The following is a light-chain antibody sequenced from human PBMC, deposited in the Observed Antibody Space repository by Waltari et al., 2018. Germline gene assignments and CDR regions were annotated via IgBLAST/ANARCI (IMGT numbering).Light chain of an antibody. CDR3: QYYGSYT. CDR2: LAS. CDR1: QSVSSSY. V-gene: IGKV3-20*01. Sequence: EIVLTTSPGTLSLSPGERATLSCRASQSVSSSYLAWYQQKPGQAPRLLMYLASSRATGIPDRFSGSGSGTDFTLTISRLEPEDFAVYYCQYYGSYTFGQGTKLAI. J-gene: IGKJ2*01.